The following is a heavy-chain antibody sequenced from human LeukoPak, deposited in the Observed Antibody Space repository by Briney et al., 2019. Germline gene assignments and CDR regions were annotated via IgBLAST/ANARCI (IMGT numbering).Heavy chain of an antibody. CDR2: INHSGST. CDR1: GGSLSGYY. CDR3: ARGLPAAAGTSRSGLKVYFDY. J-gene: IGHJ4*02. Sequence: PSETLSLTCAVYGGSLSGYYWSWIRQPPGKGLEWIGEINHSGSTNYNPSLKSRVTISVDTSKNQFSLKLSSVTAADTAVYYCARGLPAAAGTSRSGLKVYFDYWGQGTLVTVSS. V-gene: IGHV4-34*01. D-gene: IGHD6-13*01.